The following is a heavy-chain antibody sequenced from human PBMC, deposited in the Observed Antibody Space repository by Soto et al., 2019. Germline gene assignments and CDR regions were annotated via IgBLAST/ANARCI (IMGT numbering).Heavy chain of an antibody. D-gene: IGHD3-10*01. CDR1: GFTFSSYG. V-gene: IGHV3-33*01. J-gene: IGHJ6*03. Sequence: GGSLRLSCAASGFTFSSYGMHWVRQAPGKGLEWVAVIWYDGSNKYYADSVKGRFTISRDNSKNTLYLQMNSLRAGDTAVYYCARESYGRYYYYYMDVWGKGTTVTVSS. CDR3: ARESYGRYYYYYMDV. CDR2: IWYDGSNK.